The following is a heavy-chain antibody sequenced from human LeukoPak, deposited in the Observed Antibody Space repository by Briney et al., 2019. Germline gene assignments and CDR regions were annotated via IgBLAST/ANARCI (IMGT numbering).Heavy chain of an antibody. J-gene: IGHJ4*02. CDR2: IIPIFGTA. D-gene: IGHD3-10*01. CDR1: GGTFSSYA. V-gene: IGHV1-69*13. CDR3: ARGPTMVRGVILYYFDY. Sequence: SVTVSCKASGGTFSSYAISWVRQAPGQGLEWMGGIIPIFGTATYAQKFQGRVTITADESTSTAYMELSSLRSEDTAVYYCARGPTMVRGVILYYFDYWGQGTLVTVSS.